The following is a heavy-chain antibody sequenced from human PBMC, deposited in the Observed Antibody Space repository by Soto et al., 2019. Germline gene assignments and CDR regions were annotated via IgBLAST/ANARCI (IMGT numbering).Heavy chain of an antibody. Sequence: GGSLRLSCAASGFIFSSFTMDWVRQAPGKGLEWISYISNTNSPIYYADSVKGRFTISRDNAKKSLYLQMNSLRDEDTAVYYCAREGIVVAGTEGYFDYWGQGTLVTVSS. D-gene: IGHD6-19*01. CDR2: ISNTNSPI. CDR3: AREGIVVAGTEGYFDY. V-gene: IGHV3-48*02. J-gene: IGHJ4*02. CDR1: GFIFSSFT.